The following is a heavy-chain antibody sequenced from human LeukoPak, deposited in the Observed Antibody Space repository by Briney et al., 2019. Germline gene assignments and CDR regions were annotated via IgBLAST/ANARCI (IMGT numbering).Heavy chain of an antibody. V-gene: IGHV3-21*01. Sequence: GGSLRLSCTASGFTFSSYNMNWVRQGPGKGLEWVSSLSSGSSYIYYADSVQGRFTISRDNAKNSLYLQMSSLTAEDTAVYYCARDRQGFMSEWPNWFDPWGQGALVTVSS. D-gene: IGHD3-16*01. CDR2: LSSGSSYI. CDR3: ARDRQGFMSEWPNWFDP. CDR1: GFTFSSYN. J-gene: IGHJ5*02.